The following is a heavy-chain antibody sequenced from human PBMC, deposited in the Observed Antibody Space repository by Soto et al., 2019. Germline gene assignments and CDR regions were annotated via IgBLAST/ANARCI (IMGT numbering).Heavy chain of an antibody. CDR1: GGSISSSSYY. CDR2: IYYSGST. D-gene: IGHD6-6*01. Sequence: SETLSLTCTVSGGSISSSSYYWGWIRQPPGKGLEWIGSIYYSGSTYYNPSLKSRVTISVDTSKNQFSLKLSSVTAADTAVYYCARHNTGSSFLTRYYYYGMDVWGQGTTVTVSS. V-gene: IGHV4-39*01. J-gene: IGHJ6*02. CDR3: ARHNTGSSFLTRYYYYGMDV.